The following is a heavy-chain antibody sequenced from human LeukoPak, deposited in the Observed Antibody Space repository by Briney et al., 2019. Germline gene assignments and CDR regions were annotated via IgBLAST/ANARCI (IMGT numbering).Heavy chain of an antibody. V-gene: IGHV4-31*03. J-gene: IGHJ4*02. CDR3: ASLIAAAGNYFDY. D-gene: IGHD6-13*01. CDR1: GGSISSGGYY. Sequence: SQTLSLTCTVSGGSISSGGYYWSWIRQHPGEGLEWIGYIYYSGSTYYNPSLKSRVTISVDTSKNQFSLKLSSVTAADTAVYYCASLIAAAGNYFDYWGQGTLVTVSS. CDR2: IYYSGST.